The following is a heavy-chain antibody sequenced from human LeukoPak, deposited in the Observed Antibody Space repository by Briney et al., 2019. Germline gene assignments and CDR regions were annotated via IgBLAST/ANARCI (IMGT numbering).Heavy chain of an antibody. CDR3: ARVMGSGYYPQTDYFDY. CDR2: INHSGST. J-gene: IGHJ4*02. D-gene: IGHD3-22*01. V-gene: IGHV4-34*01. CDR1: GGSFSGYY. Sequence: SETLSLTRAVYGGSFSGYYWSWIRQPPGKGLEWIEEINHSGSTNYNPSLKSRVTISVDTSKNQFSLKLSSVTAADTAVYYCARVMGSGYYPQTDYFDYWGQGTLVTVSS.